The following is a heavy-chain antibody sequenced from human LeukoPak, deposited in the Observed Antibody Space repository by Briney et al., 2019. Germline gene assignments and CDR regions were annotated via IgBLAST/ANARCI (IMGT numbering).Heavy chain of an antibody. J-gene: IGHJ3*02. V-gene: IGHV1-46*01. CDR2: INPSGGST. Sequence: ASVKVSCKASGYAFTSYYMHWVRQAPGQGLEWMGIINPSGGSTSYAQKFQGRVTMTGDTSTSTVYMELSSLRSEDTAVYYCARDSAREEDIVVVPAAPGAFDIWGQGTMVTVSS. D-gene: IGHD2-2*01. CDR3: ARDSAREEDIVVVPAAPGAFDI. CDR1: GYAFTSYY.